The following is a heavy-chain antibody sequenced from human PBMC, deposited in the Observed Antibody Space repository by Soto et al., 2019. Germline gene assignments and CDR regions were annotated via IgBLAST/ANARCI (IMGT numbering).Heavy chain of an antibody. D-gene: IGHD3-3*01. CDR3: ARGGPHRYYDFWSGYRHFDY. V-gene: IGHV5-51*01. J-gene: IGHJ4*02. Sequence: GESLKISCKGSGYSFTSYWIGWVRQMPGKGLECMGIIYPGDSDTRYSPSFQGQVTISADKSISTAYLQWSSLKASDTAMYYCARGGPHRYYDFWSGYRHFDYWGQGTLVTVSS. CDR1: GYSFTSYW. CDR2: IYPGDSDT.